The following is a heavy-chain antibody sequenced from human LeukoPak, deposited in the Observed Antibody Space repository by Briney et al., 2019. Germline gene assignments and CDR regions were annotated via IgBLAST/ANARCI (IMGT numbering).Heavy chain of an antibody. V-gene: IGHV1-2*02. CDR3: ARSQFRTTNSGAWGFQP. D-gene: IGHD3-16*01. J-gene: IGHJ1*01. CDR2: INPSNGET. CDR1: GYTLSDNY. Sequence: ASVKVSCRASGYTLSDNYLHWVRQAPGQRLEWMAWINPSNGETKFAPRFQGRVTMTRDTSISTAYMGLSRLRPDDTAIYYCARSQFRTTNSGAWGFQPWGQGTLVTVSS.